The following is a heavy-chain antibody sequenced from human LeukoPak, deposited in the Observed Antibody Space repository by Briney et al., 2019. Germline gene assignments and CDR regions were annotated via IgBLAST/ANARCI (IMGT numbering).Heavy chain of an antibody. D-gene: IGHD6-13*01. CDR3: AKAGEYSSSWYLSDY. Sequence: GGSLRLSCAASGFTFSSYNMNWVRQAPGKGLEWVSSISISSTYIYYADSVKGRFTISRDNAKNSLYLQMNSLRAEDTAVYYCAKAGEYSSSWYLSDYWGQGTLVTVSS. CDR1: GFTFSSYN. V-gene: IGHV3-21*01. J-gene: IGHJ4*02. CDR2: ISISSTYI.